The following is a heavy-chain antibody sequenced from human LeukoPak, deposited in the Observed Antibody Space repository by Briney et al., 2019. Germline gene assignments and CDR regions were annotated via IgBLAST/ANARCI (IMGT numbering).Heavy chain of an antibody. J-gene: IGHJ5*02. D-gene: IGHD2-15*01. CDR2: INTNTGNP. CDR3: ARGPIILCSGGSCYFGGLNWFDP. Sequence: ASVKVSCKASGYTFTSYGISWVRQAPGQGLEWMGWINTNTGNPTYAQGFTGRFVFSLDTSVRTAYLQISSLKAEDTAVYYCARGPIILCSGGSCYFGGLNWFDPWGQGTLVTVSS. CDR1: GYTFTSYG. V-gene: IGHV7-4-1*02.